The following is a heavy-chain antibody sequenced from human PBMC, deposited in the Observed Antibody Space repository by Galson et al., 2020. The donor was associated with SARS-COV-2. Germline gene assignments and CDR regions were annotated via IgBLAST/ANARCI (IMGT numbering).Heavy chain of an antibody. J-gene: IGHJ4*02. V-gene: IGHV3-7*01. D-gene: IGHD3-10*01. CDR3: VVSQGDY. Sequence: GESLKISCAASGFTFSRFWMSWVRQAPGKGLEWVANIKQDGSEKYYVDSVKGRFTISRDNAKNSLYLQMNSLRAGDTAVYYCVVSQGDYWGQGTLVTVSS. CDR2: IKQDGSEK. CDR1: GFTFSRFW.